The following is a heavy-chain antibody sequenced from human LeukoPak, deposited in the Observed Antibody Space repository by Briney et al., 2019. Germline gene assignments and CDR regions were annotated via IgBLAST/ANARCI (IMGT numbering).Heavy chain of an antibody. CDR1: GFSFSTSG. V-gene: IGHV3-30*04. Sequence: PGGSLRLSCEASGFSFSTSGVHWVRQAPGKGLEWMAVISKDGRKNHYADSVKGRFTISRDNSKSKLFLQMNSLRPEETAIYYCARDLLNYGSAYYDVGIFDSWGQGTLVTVSS. J-gene: IGHJ4*02. CDR2: ISKDGRKN. D-gene: IGHD3-10*01. CDR3: ARDLLNYGSAYYDVGIFDS.